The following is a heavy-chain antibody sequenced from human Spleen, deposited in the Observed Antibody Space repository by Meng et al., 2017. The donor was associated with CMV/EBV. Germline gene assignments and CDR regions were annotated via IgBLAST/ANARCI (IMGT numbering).Heavy chain of an antibody. J-gene: IGHJ6*02. D-gene: IGHD3-16*01. CDR1: GGSVSSGGSY. Sequence: ESLKISCTVSGGSVSSGGSYWSWIRQPPGKGPEWIGYVYYTGSTNYNPSLKSRVSISVDTSNNQFSLKLRSVTAADTAVYYCARGGGMDVWGQGTTVTVSS. V-gene: IGHV4-61*08. CDR3: ARGGGMDV. CDR2: VYYTGST.